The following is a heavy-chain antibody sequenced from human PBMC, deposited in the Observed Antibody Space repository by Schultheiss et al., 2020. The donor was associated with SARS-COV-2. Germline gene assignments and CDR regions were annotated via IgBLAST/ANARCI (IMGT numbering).Heavy chain of an antibody. V-gene: IGHV4-59*01. J-gene: IGHJ4*02. D-gene: IGHD5-24*01. Sequence: SETLSLTCSVSGSSITGFFWTWIRQPPGKGLDPIGNIYFTGITKYNPSLKSRVTISIDTSKNQFSLKLGSVTAADTALYYCARATRVESLFSVRGGSFDFWGRGALVTVSS. CDR2: IYFTGIT. CDR3: ARATRVESLFSVRGGSFDF. CDR1: GSSITGFF.